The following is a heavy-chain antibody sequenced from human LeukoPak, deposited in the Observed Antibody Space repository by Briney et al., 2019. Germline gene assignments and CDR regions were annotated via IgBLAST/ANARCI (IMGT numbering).Heavy chain of an antibody. CDR1: GFTFSIYS. Sequence: GGSLRLSCAASGFTFSIYSINWVRQAPGKGLEWVSTIGSSSNYIYYADSVKGRFTISRDNAKNSLYLQMNSLRAEDTAVYYCAASTKHTAMVDYWGQGALVTVSS. D-gene: IGHD5-18*01. J-gene: IGHJ4*02. CDR2: IGSSSNYI. CDR3: AASTKHTAMVDY. V-gene: IGHV3-21*01.